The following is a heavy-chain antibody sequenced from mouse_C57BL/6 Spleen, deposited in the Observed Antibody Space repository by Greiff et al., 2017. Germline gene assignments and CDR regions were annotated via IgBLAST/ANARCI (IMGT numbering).Heavy chain of an antibody. CDR2: IYPSDSET. Sequence: QVQLQQPGAELVRPGSSVKLSCKASGYTFTSYWMDWVKQRPGQGLELIGNIYPSDSETHYNQKFKDKATLTVDKSSSTAYMQLSSLTSEDSAVYYCARVTTVVFDYWGQGTTLTVSS. CDR3: ARVTTVVFDY. V-gene: IGHV1-61*01. CDR1: GYTFTSYW. J-gene: IGHJ2*01. D-gene: IGHD1-1*01.